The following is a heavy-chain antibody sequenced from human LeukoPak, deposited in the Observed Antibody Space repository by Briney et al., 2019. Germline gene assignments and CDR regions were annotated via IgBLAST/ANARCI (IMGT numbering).Heavy chain of an antibody. Sequence: QPGGSLRLSCAASGFTFSSYWMHWVRQAPGKGLEWVAVISYDGSNKYYADSVKGRFTISRDNSKNTLYLQMNSLRAEDTAVYYCAKGVEAYYYYYGMDVWGQGTTVTVSS. J-gene: IGHJ6*02. CDR2: ISYDGSNK. CDR1: GFTFSSYW. CDR3: AKGVEAYYYYYGMDV. V-gene: IGHV3-30*18. D-gene: IGHD3-3*01.